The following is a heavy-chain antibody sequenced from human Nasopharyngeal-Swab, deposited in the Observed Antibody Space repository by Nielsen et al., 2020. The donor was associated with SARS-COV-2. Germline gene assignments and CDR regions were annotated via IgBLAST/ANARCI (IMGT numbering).Heavy chain of an antibody. D-gene: IGHD6-13*01. CDR1: GGSISSYY. Sequence: SATLSLTSTVSGGSISSYYWSWIRQPPGKGLEWIGYIYYSGSTNYNPSLKSRVTISVDTSKNQFSLKLSSVTAADTAVYYCARDGRDYSSSWYYYYGMDVWGQGTTVTVSS. CDR3: ARDGRDYSSSWYYYYGMDV. CDR2: IYYSGST. V-gene: IGHV4-59*01. J-gene: IGHJ6*02.